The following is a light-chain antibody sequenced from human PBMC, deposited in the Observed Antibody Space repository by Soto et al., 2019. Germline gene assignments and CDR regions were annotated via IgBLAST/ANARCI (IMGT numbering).Light chain of an antibody. J-gene: IGKJ4*01. CDR3: QQIYSTPPLS. Sequence: DIQVTQSPSSLSASVGDRVTITCRTSQSITRYLNWYQQKPGKAPKLLIYYASTLQSGVPSGFSGSGYGTVCTLTIISLQPEDIATYYCQQIYSTPPLSFGGGTRVEIK. V-gene: IGKV1-39*01. CDR2: YAS. CDR1: QSITRY.